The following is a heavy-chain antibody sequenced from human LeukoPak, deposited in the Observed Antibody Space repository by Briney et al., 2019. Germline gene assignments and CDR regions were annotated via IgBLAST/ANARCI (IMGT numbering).Heavy chain of an antibody. CDR2: LDPYSSDT. CDR3: ARSRRGYYMDI. V-gene: IGHV1-8*02. J-gene: IGHJ6*03. CDR1: GYTLNNYD. Sequence: ASVKVSCQASGYTLNNYDINWVRQAAGQGLEWMGRLDPYSSDTAYGQNFQGRVTMTRNTSINTAYLELNSLRSEDTAVYYCARSRRGYYMDIWGRGTTVTVSS.